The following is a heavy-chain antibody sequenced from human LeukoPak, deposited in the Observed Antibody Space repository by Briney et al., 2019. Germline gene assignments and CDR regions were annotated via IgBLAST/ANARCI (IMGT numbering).Heavy chain of an antibody. J-gene: IGHJ4*02. Sequence: SETLSLTCTVSGGSISSYYWSWIRQPPGKGLEWIGRIYSSGSTNYNPSLESRVTMSVDTSKNQLSLKLSSVTAADTAVYYCARDVVAVAGTWDYWGQGTLVTVSS. D-gene: IGHD6-13*01. CDR2: IYSSGST. CDR3: ARDVVAVAGTWDY. V-gene: IGHV4-4*07. CDR1: GGSISSYY.